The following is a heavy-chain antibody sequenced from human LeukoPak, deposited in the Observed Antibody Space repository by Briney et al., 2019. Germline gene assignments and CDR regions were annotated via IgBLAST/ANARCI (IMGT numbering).Heavy chain of an antibody. V-gene: IGHV4-59*01. CDR3: ARDASSWYGFSWFDP. D-gene: IGHD6-13*01. J-gene: IGHJ5*02. Sequence: SETLSLTCTVSGGSISSYYWSWIRQPPGKGLEWIGYIYYSGSTNYNPSLKSRVTISVDTSKNQFSLKLSSVTAADTAVYYCARDASSWYGFSWFDPWGQGTLVTVSS. CDR2: IYYSGST. CDR1: GGSISSYY.